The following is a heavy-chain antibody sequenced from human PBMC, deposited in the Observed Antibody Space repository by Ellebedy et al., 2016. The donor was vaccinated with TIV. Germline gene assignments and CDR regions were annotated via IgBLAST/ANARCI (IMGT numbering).Heavy chain of an antibody. J-gene: IGHJ2*01. CDR3: ARGDLHWYFDL. CDR1: GGSFSGYY. V-gene: IGHV4-59*01. CDR2: IYYSGST. Sequence: SQTLSLTXXVYGGSFSGYYWSWIRQPPGKGLEWIGYIYYSGSTNYNPSLKSRVTISVDTSKNQFSLKLSSVTAADTAVYYCARGDLHWYFDLWGRGTLVTVSS.